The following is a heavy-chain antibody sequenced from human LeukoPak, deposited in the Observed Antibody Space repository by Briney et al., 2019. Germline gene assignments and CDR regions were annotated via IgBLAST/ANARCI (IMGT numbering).Heavy chain of an antibody. J-gene: IGHJ4*02. D-gene: IGHD3-9*01. CDR1: GFTVSSKY. CDR3: ALGLVTDY. CDR2: TYNGASI. Sequence: GGSLGLSCAASGFTVSSKYMSWVRQAPGKGLEWVSVTYNGASIYYAESVKGRFTISRDNSKNTLYLQMNSLRVEDTAVYYCALGLVTDYWGQGTLVTVSS. V-gene: IGHV3-66*01.